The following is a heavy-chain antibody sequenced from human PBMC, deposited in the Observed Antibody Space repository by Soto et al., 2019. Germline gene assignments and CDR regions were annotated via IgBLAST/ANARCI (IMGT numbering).Heavy chain of an antibody. CDR1: GYTPTELS. CDR2: IVPVFGRP. D-gene: IGHD5-12*01. Sequence: ASVKVSCKVSGYTPTELSMHWVRQAPGQGLEWMGGIVPVFGRPNYAQRFRGRLTITADESTSTGYMELISLRSDDTAVYYCAREGSGYNFWGRGTQVTVSS. CDR3: AREGSGYNF. J-gene: IGHJ4*02. V-gene: IGHV1-24*01.